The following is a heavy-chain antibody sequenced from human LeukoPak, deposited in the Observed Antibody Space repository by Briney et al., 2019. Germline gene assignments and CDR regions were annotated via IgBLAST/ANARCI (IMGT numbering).Heavy chain of an antibody. CDR1: GGTFSSYA. Sequence: SVKVSCKASGGTFSSYAISWVRQAPGQGLEWMGGIIPIFGTANYAQKFQGRVTLTTDESTSTAYMELSSLRSEDTAVYYCAGVVPTDYYDSSGYSEPYFDYWGQGTLVTVSS. D-gene: IGHD3-22*01. V-gene: IGHV1-69*05. CDR2: IIPIFGTA. CDR3: AGVVPTDYYDSSGYSEPYFDY. J-gene: IGHJ4*02.